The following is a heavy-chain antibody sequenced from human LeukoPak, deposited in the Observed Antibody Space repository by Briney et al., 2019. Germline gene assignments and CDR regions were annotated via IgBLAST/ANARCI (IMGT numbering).Heavy chain of an antibody. CDR2: ISSSSIYI. D-gene: IGHD1-1*01. CDR1: GFTFSSYS. V-gene: IGHV3-21*01. J-gene: IGHJ6*03. Sequence: GGSLRLSCAASGFTFSSYSMNWVRQAPEKGLEWVSSISSSSIYIYYADSVKGRFTISRDNAKNSLYLQMNSLGAEDTAVYYCARDPYNGAYSEGYYYYYMDVWGKGTTVTVSS. CDR3: ARDPYNGAYSEGYYYYYMDV.